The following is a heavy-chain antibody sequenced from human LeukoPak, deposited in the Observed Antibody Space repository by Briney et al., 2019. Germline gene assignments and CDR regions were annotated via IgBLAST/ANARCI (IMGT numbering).Heavy chain of an antibody. D-gene: IGHD2-2*02. Sequence: SETLSLTCTVSGGSLSSSSYYWGWVRQPPGRGLEWIGSIYYRGSTYYNPSLKSRVTISVDTSKNQFSLKLSSVTAADTAVYYCARIPSGYCSSTSCYTFTGLTDLYYFDYWGQGTLVTVSS. CDR3: ARIPSGYCSSTSCYTFTGLTDLYYFDY. CDR2: IYYRGST. CDR1: GGSLSSSSYY. V-gene: IGHV4-39*01. J-gene: IGHJ4*02.